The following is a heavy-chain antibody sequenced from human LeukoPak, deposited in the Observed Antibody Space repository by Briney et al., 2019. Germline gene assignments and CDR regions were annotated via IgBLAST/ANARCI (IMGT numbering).Heavy chain of an antibody. CDR3: ARDTYNGYDYYLDP. V-gene: IGHV4-31*03. CDR1: GGSISSGGYY. Sequence: SETLSLTCTVSGGSISSGGYYWSWIRQHPGKGLEWIGYIYYSGSTYYNPSLKSRVTISVDTSKNQFSLKLSSVTAADTAVYYCARDTYNGYDYYLDPWGQGTLVTVSS. D-gene: IGHD5-12*01. CDR2: IYYSGST. J-gene: IGHJ5*02.